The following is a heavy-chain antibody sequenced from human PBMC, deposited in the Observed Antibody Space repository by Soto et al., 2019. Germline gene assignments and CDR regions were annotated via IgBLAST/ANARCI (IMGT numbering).Heavy chain of an antibody. CDR3: ARGGGDTRGVAFDI. D-gene: IGHD4-17*01. J-gene: IGHJ3*02. CDR2: IYYSGST. CDR1: GGSVSSGSYY. V-gene: IGHV4-61*01. Sequence: QVQLQESGPGLVKPSETLSLTCTVSGGSVSSGSYYWSWIRQPPGKGLEWIGYIYYSGSTNYNPSLKSRVTISVDTSKNQFSLKLSSVTAADTAVYYCARGGGDTRGVAFDIWGQGTMVTVSS.